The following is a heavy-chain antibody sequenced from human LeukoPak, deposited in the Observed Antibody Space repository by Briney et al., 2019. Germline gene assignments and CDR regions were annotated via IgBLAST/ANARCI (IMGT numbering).Heavy chain of an antibody. J-gene: IGHJ4*02. V-gene: IGHV3-53*01. CDR3: ARPRLLWFGELSGAFDY. D-gene: IGHD3-10*01. CDR2: IYSGGST. CDR1: GFTVSSNY. Sequence: PGGSLRLSCAASGFTVSSNYMSWVRQAPGKGLEWVSVIYSGGSTYYADSVKGRFTISRDNSKNTLYLQMNSLRAEDTAVYYCARPRLLWFGELSGAFDYWGQGTLVTVSS.